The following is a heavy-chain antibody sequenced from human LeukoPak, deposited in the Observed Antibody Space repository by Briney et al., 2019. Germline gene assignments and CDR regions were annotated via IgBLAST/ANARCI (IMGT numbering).Heavy chain of an antibody. J-gene: IGHJ4*02. Sequence: ASVKVSCKASGGTFSSYAISWVRQAPGQGLEWMGRIIPTLGIANYAQKFQGRVTITADKSTSTAYMELSSLRSEDTAVYYCARDRPTLPYFDYWGQGTLVTVSS. CDR1: GGTFSSYA. CDR3: ARDRPTLPYFDY. V-gene: IGHV1-69*04. CDR2: IIPTLGIA.